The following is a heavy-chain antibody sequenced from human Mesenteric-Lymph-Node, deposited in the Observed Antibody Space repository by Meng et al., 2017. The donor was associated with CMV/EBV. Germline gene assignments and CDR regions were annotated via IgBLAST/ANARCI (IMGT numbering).Heavy chain of an antibody. J-gene: IGHJ4*02. D-gene: IGHD3-3*01. CDR1: GFSLSDYY. CDR3: AKDPNYDFWTTYYGRYFDY. CDR2: ISGSGLNT. Sequence: GESLKISCAASGFSLSDYYMSWIRQAPGKGLEWVSYISGSGLNTYYADSVKGRFTISRDNSKNTLYLQMNSLRAEDTAVYYCAKDPNYDFWTTYYGRYFDYWGQGILVTVSS. V-gene: IGHV3-11*01.